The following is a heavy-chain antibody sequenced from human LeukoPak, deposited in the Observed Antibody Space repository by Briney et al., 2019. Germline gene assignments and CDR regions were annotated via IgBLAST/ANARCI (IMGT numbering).Heavy chain of an antibody. V-gene: IGHV4-34*01. Sequence: SEALSLTCAVYGGSFSGYYWSWIRQPPGKGLEWIGEINHSGSTNYNPSLKSRVTISVDTSKNQFSLKLSSVTAADTAVYYCVREPYCSGGSCYTSGFDCWGQGTLVTVSS. CDR1: GGSFSGYY. CDR2: INHSGST. D-gene: IGHD2-15*01. CDR3: VREPYCSGGSCYTSGFDC. J-gene: IGHJ4*02.